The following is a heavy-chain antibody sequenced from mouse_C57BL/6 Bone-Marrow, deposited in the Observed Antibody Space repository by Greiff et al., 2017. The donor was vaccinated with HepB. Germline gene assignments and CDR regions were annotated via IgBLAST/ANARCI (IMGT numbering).Heavy chain of an antibody. V-gene: IGHV1-18*01. CDR3: ARRFYGSSFAMDY. CDR2: INPNNGGT. Sequence: EVQLQQSGPELVKPGASVKIPCKASGYTFTDYNMDWVKQSHGKSLEWIGDINPNNGGTIYNQKFKGKATLTVDKSSSTAYMERRSLTSEDTAVYYCARRFYGSSFAMDYWGQGTSVTVSS. J-gene: IGHJ4*01. D-gene: IGHD1-1*01. CDR1: GYTFTDYN.